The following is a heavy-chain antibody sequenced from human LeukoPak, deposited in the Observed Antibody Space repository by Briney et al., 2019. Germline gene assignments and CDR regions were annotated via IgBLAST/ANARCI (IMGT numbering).Heavy chain of an antibody. D-gene: IGHD3-10*01. CDR2: ISGSGGST. J-gene: IGHJ4*02. V-gene: IGHV3-23*01. Sequence: GGSLRFSCAASGFTFSSYAMSWVRQAPGKGLEWVSAISGSGGSTYYADSVKGRFTISRDNSKNTLYLQMNSLRAEDTAVYYCAKSDMVRAVIIHYFDYWGQGTLVTVSS. CDR3: AKSDMVRAVIIHYFDY. CDR1: GFTFSSYA.